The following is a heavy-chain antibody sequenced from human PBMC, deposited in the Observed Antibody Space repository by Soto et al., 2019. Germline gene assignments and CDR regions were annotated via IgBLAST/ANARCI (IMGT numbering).Heavy chain of an antibody. D-gene: IGHD6-19*01. CDR2: IYYSGST. J-gene: IGHJ4*02. CDR3: ASSIAVAGSWFDY. V-gene: IGHV4-59*08. Sequence: SETLSLTCTVSGGSISSYYWSWIRQPPGKGLEWIGYIYYSGSTNYNPSLKSRVTISVDTSKNQFSLKLSSVTAADTAVYYCASSIAVAGSWFDYWGQGTLVTVSS. CDR1: GGSISSYY.